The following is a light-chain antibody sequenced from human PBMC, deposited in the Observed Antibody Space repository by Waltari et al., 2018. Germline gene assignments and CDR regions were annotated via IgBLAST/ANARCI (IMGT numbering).Light chain of an antibody. V-gene: IGLV2-14*03. CDR1: SRAAGDYDY. Sequence: QSALTQPATVSGSPGQSITIYCTGTSRAAGDYDYVSWYQHHPGKAPKLMIYDVTNRPSGVSSRFSGSRSGNTASLTISGLQAEDESIYYCSSYTTGVPNWVFGGGTKLTVL. J-gene: IGLJ3*02. CDR2: DVT. CDR3: SSYTTGVPNWV.